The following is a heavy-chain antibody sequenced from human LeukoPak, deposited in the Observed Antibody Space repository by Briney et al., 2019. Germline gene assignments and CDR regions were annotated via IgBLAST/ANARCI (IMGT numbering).Heavy chain of an antibody. Sequence: SVKVSCKASRGTFSIYAISWVRQAPGQGLEWMGGIIPIFGTANYAQKFQGRVTITADESTSTAYMELSSLRSEDTAVYYCARDLNWNLDYWGQGTLVTVSS. D-gene: IGHD1-20*01. CDR2: IIPIFGTA. J-gene: IGHJ4*02. CDR3: ARDLNWNLDY. CDR1: RGTFSIYA. V-gene: IGHV1-69*13.